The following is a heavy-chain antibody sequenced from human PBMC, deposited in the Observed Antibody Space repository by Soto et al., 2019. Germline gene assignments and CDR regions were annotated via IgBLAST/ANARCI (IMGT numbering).Heavy chain of an antibody. CDR2: IIPILGIA. J-gene: IGHJ6*03. Sequence: ASVEVSCKASGGTFSSYTISWVRQAPGQGLEWMGRIIPILGIANYAQKFQGRVTITADKSTSTAYMELSSLRSEDTAVYYCAXDIVVVPAALYYMDVWGKGTTVTVSS. CDR3: AXDIVVVPAALYYMDV. CDR1: GGTFSSYT. D-gene: IGHD2-2*01. V-gene: IGHV1-69*04.